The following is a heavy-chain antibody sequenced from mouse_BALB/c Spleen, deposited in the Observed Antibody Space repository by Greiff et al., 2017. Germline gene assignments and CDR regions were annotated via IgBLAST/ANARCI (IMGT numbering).Heavy chain of an antibody. Sequence: VQLKQSGAELVKPGASVKLSCTASGFNIKDTYMHWVKQRPEQGLEWIGRIDPANGNTKYDPKFQGKATITADTSSNTAYLQLSSLTSEDTAVYYCARNYPYWYFDVWGAGTTVTVSS. CDR2: IDPANGNT. CDR3: ARNYPYWYFDV. CDR1: GFNIKDTY. J-gene: IGHJ1*01. V-gene: IGHV14-3*02. D-gene: IGHD2-1*01.